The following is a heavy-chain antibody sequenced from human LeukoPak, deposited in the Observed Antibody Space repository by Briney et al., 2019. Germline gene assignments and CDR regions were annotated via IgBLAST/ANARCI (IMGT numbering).Heavy chain of an antibody. Sequence: ASVKVSCKASGYTFTNYAMHWVRQAPGQRLEWMGWINAGNGNTIYSQEFQGRVTITRDTSARTAYMELSSLRSEDTAVYYCARGRYFDWLLSEYYFDYWGQGTLVTVSS. V-gene: IGHV1-3*03. J-gene: IGHJ4*02. CDR2: INAGNGNT. CDR1: GYTFTNYA. CDR3: ARGRYFDWLLSEYYFDY. D-gene: IGHD3-9*01.